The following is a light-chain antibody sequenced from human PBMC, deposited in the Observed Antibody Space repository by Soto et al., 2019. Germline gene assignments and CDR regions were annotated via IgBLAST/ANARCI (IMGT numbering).Light chain of an antibody. CDR1: QSISSW. CDR3: QQYNSYSPWT. CDR2: DAS. V-gene: IGKV1-5*01. Sequence: DIQMTQSPSTLSASVGDRVTISCRASQSISSWLAWYQQKPGKAPKLLIYDASSLESGVPSWFSGSGFGTEFTLTISSLQPDDFATYYCQQYNSYSPWTFGQGTKVEIK. J-gene: IGKJ1*01.